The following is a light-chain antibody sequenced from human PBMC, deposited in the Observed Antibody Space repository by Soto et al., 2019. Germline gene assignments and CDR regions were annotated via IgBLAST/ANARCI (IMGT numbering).Light chain of an antibody. CDR2: TTS. Sequence: DIQVTQSPSSVSASVGDRVTITCRASQDINNWLAWYQQKPGKDPKLLIYTTSNLQSGVPSRSSGSGSGTDFTLTISSLQPEDFATYYCQQANSFPLTFGGGTKVEIK. J-gene: IGKJ4*01. CDR1: QDINNW. V-gene: IGKV1D-12*01. CDR3: QQANSFPLT.